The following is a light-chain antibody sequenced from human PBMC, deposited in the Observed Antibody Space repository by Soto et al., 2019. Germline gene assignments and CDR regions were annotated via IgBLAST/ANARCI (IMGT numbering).Light chain of an antibody. CDR2: QDT. CDR3: LSADTSGNIEV. V-gene: IGLV3-25*02. J-gene: IGLJ1*01. Sequence: SYELTQPPSMSVSPGQTAVITCSGDALPRQYVYWFKQKPGQAPVLVIYQDTRRPPTIPARFSGSASGTTVSLSISGVQADDEADYYCLSADTSGNIEVFGPGTRSPS. CDR1: ALPRQY.